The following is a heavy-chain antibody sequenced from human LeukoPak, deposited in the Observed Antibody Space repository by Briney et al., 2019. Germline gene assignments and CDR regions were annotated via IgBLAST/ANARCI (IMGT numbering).Heavy chain of an antibody. CDR3: ARDDVYSSSSPFFDY. Sequence: SETLSLTCTVSGGSISSSSYYWGWIRQPPGKGLEWIGSIYYSGSTYYNPSLESRVTISVDTSKNQFSLKLSSVTAADTAVYYCARDDVYSSSSPFFDYWGQGTLVTVSS. CDR1: GGSISSSSYY. V-gene: IGHV4-39*07. CDR2: IYYSGST. D-gene: IGHD6-6*01. J-gene: IGHJ4*02.